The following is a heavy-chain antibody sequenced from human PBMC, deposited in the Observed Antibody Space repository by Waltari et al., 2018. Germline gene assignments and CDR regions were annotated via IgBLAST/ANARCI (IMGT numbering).Heavy chain of an antibody. CDR3: ARDSWGKYYFDY. D-gene: IGHD3-16*01. J-gene: IGHJ4*02. CDR1: GFTFSSYA. CDR2: ISYDGSNK. Sequence: QVQLVESGGGVVQPGRSLRLSCAASGFTFSSYAMHWVRQAPGKGLEWVAVISYDGSNKYYADSVKGRFTISRDNSKNTLYLQMNSLRAEDTAGYYCARDSWGKYYFDYWGQGTLVTVSS. V-gene: IGHV3-30-3*01.